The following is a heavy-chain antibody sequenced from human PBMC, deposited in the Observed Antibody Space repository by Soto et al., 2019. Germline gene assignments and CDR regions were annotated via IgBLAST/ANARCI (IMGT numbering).Heavy chain of an antibody. CDR1: GGSISSYY. J-gene: IGHJ6*03. D-gene: IGHD3-3*01. Sequence: SETLSLTCTVSGGSISSYYLSWIRQPPGKGLEWIGYIYYSGSTNYNPSLKSRVTISVDTSKNQFSLKLSSVTAADTAVYYCASYDFWSGYLVWGKGTTVTVS. V-gene: IGHV4-59*08. CDR3: ASYDFWSGYLV. CDR2: IYYSGST.